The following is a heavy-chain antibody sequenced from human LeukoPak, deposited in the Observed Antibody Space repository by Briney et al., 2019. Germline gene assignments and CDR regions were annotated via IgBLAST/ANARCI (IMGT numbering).Heavy chain of an antibody. J-gene: IGHJ4*02. D-gene: IGHD1-26*01. CDR1: GGSFSGYY. Sequence: SETLSLTCAVYGGSFSGYYWSWTRQPPGKGLEWIGEINHSGSTNYNPSLKSRVTISVDTSKNQFSLKLSSVTAADTAVYYCARVGATHSVSDYWGQGTLVTVSS. CDR2: INHSGST. V-gene: IGHV4-34*01. CDR3: ARVGATHSVSDY.